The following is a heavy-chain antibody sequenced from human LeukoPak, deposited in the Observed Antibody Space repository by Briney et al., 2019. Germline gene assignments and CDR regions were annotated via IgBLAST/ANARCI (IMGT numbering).Heavy chain of an antibody. V-gene: IGHV1-2*06. J-gene: IGHJ4*02. CDR3: ARDSRSYFDY. CDR1: GYTFTVYY. CDR2: INPNSGGT. Sequence: GASVKVSCKASGYTFTVYYMHWVRQAPGQGLEWMGRINPNSGGTNYARKFQGRVTMTTDTSTSTAYMELRSLRSDDTAVYYCARDSRSYFDYWGQGTLVTVSS.